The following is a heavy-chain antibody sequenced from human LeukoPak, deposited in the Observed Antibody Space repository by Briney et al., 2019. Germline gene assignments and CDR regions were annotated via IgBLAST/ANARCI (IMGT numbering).Heavy chain of an antibody. V-gene: IGHV3-11*01. CDR3: ARDATERRYYYYMDV. CDR2: ISSSGSTI. D-gene: IGHD2/OR15-2a*01. J-gene: IGHJ6*03. Sequence: GGSLRLSCAASGFTFSDYYMSWIRQAPGKGLEWVSYISSSGSTIYYADSVEGRFTISRDNAKNSLYLQMNSLRAEDTAVYYCARDATERRYYYYMDVWGKGTTVTISS. CDR1: GFTFSDYY.